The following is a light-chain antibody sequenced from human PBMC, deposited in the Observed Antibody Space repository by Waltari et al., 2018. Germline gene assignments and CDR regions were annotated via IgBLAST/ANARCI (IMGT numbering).Light chain of an antibody. CDR3: GTWDSSLGIGV. CDR1: TPTIGNNY. V-gene: IGLV1-51*01. Sequence: QSVLTQAPSVSAAPGPKVTISCSGSTPTIGNNYVSWYQQFPGTAPKLLIDEDKRRPPGVPDRVSGAKSGASATLGITGLQTGDEANYYCGTWDSSLGIGVLGGGTRVTVL. CDR2: EDK. J-gene: IGLJ3*02.